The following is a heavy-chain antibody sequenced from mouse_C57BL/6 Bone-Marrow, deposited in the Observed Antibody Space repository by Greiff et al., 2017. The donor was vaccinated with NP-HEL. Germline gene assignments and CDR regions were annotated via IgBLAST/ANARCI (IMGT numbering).Heavy chain of an antibody. CDR2: IWSGGST. CDR3: ASPRFAY. Sequence: VQLQQSGPGLVQPSQSLSITCTVSGFSLTSYGVRWVRQSPGKGLEWLGVIWSGGSTDYNAAFISRLSISKDNSKSQVFFKMNSLQADDTAIYYCASPRFAYWGQGTLVTVSA. V-gene: IGHV2-2*01. J-gene: IGHJ3*01. CDR1: GFSLTSYG.